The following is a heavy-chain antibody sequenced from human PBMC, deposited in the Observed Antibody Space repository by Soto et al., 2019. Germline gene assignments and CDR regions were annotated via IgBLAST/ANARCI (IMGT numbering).Heavy chain of an antibody. CDR1: GGSISSYY. CDR3: ARDMGRYCSSTSCYQYGMDV. CDR2: IYTSGST. D-gene: IGHD2-2*01. J-gene: IGHJ6*02. Sequence: SETLSLTCTVSGGSISSYYWSWIRQPAGKGLEWIGCIYTSGSTNYNPSLKSRVTMSVDTSKNQFSLKLSSVTAADTAVYYCARDMGRYCSSTSCYQYGMDVWGQGTTVTVSS. V-gene: IGHV4-4*07.